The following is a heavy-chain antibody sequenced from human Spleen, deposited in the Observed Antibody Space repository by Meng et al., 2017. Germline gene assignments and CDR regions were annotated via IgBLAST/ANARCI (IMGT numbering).Heavy chain of an antibody. CDR3: ARDMYYDSGGYFEY. V-gene: IGHV3-30-3*01. CDR2: ISYHGDNK. D-gene: IGHD3-22*01. J-gene: IGHJ4*02. CDR1: GFNFSNYA. Sequence: GESLKISCAASGFNFSNYAMHWVRQAPGKGLEWVAVISYHGDNKYYTDSVKGRFTISRDNSKNTVYLQMTSLRAEDTAVYYCARDMYYDSGGYFEYWGQGMLVTVSS.